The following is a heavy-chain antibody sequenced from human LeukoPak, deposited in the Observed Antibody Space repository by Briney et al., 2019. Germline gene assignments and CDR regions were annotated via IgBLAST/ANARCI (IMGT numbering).Heavy chain of an antibody. D-gene: IGHD1-7*01. V-gene: IGHV4-39*01. CDR3: ARLKTTTPSYYFDY. Sequence: SETLSLTCTVSGASISSSGSFWAWIRQPPGKGLEWIGTIYYSGSTNYNPSLKSRVTISVDTSKNQFSLKLSSVTAADTAVYYCARLKTTTPSYYFDYWGQGTLVTVSS. CDR1: GASISSSGSF. J-gene: IGHJ4*02. CDR2: IYYSGST.